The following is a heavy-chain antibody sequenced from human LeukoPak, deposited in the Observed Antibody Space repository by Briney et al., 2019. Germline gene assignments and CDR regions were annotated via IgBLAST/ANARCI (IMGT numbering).Heavy chain of an antibody. CDR3: ARVVPAAIGRFDP. CDR1: GGSISSHY. CDR2: IYYSGST. V-gene: IGHV4-59*08. D-gene: IGHD2-2*02. J-gene: IGHJ5*02. Sequence: SETLSFTCTVSGGSISSHYWSWIRQPRGKGLEWIGYIYYSGSTNYNPSLKSRVTISVDTSKNQFSLKLSSVTAADTAVYYCARVVPAAIGRFDPWGQGTLVTVSS.